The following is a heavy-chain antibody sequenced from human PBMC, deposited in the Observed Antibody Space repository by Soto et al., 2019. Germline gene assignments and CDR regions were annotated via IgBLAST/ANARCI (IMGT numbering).Heavy chain of an antibody. Sequence: KGLEWVSYISSSSSTIYYADSVKGRFTISRDNAKNSLYLQMNSLRAEDTAVYYCARSSSLHGRLRADLRDWGPATLVSVFS. D-gene: IGHD4-17*01. CDR2: ISSSSSTI. J-gene: IGHJ4*02. CDR3: ARSSSLHGRLRADLRD. V-gene: IGHV3-48*01.